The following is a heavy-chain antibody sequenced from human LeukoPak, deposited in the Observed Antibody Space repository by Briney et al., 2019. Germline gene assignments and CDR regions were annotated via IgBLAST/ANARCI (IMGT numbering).Heavy chain of an antibody. V-gene: IGHV3-30*04. J-gene: IGHJ4*02. CDR1: GFTFSSYA. D-gene: IGHD1-26*01. Sequence: GGSLRLSCAASGFTFSSYAMHWVRQAPGKGLEWVAVISYDGSNKYYADSVKGRFTFSRDTAKNSLYLQMNSLRAEDTAVYYCAKDGRTWVYWGQGTLVTVSS. CDR3: AKDGRTWVY. CDR2: ISYDGSNK.